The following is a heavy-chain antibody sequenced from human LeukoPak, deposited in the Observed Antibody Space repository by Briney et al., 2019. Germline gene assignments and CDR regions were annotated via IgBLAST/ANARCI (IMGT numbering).Heavy chain of an antibody. D-gene: IGHD5-18*01. CDR1: GFTFSSYS. J-gene: IGHJ4*02. Sequence: KPGGSLRLSCAPSGFTFSSYSMNWVRQAPGKGLEWVSSISSSSSYIYYAHSVKGRFTISRDNAKNSLYLQMNSLRAEDTAVYYCAREGDTADANFVCWGQGTLVTVSS. CDR3: AREGDTADANFVC. V-gene: IGHV3-21*01. CDR2: ISSSSSYI.